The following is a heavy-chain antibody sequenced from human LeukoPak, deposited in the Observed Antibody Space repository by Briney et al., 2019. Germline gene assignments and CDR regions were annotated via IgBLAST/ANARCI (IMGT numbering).Heavy chain of an antibody. V-gene: IGHV4-39*01. CDR3: ARQGRYYDYVWGSYRVRNFDY. Sequence: PSETLSLTCTVSGGSISSSSYYWGWIRQPPGKGLEWIGSIYYSGSTYYNPSLKSRLTISVDTSKNQFSLKLSSVTAADTAVYYCARQGRYYDYVWGSYRVRNFDYWGQGTLVTVSS. J-gene: IGHJ4*02. CDR1: GGSISSSSYY. D-gene: IGHD3-16*01. CDR2: IYYSGST.